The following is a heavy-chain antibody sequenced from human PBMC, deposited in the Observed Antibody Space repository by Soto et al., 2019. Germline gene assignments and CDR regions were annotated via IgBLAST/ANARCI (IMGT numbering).Heavy chain of an antibody. V-gene: IGHV3-33*01. CDR1: GCTFSSYG. Sequence: GGSLRLSCAASGCTFSSYGMHWVRQAQGKGLEWVAVIWYDGSNKYYADSVKGRFTISRDNSKNTLYLQMNSLRAEDTAVYYCARGESPFLGVVFSYVFDIWGKGTMVTVSS. CDR2: IWYDGSNK. D-gene: IGHD3-3*01. J-gene: IGHJ3*02. CDR3: ARGESPFLGVVFSYVFDI.